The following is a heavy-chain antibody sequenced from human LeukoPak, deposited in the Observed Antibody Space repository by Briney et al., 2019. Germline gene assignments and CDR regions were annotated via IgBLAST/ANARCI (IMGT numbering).Heavy chain of an antibody. Sequence: GGSLRFSCAASGFRFSNYWIHWVRQAPAKGLVWVSRIRTDGGSTAYADFVKGRLTISRDNAKNTVYLQMNSLRADDTAVYYCARDMETGGRAFDSWGQGTLVTVSS. CDR3: ARDMETGGRAFDS. D-gene: IGHD2-8*02. V-gene: IGHV3-74*01. CDR1: GFRFSNYW. J-gene: IGHJ4*02. CDR2: IRTDGGST.